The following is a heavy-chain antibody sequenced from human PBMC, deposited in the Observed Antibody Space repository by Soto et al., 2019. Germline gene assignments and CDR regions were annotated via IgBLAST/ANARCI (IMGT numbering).Heavy chain of an antibody. V-gene: IGHV1-69*13. CDR2: IIPTSGTA. D-gene: IGHD2-2*03. J-gene: IGHJ6*02. CDR3: RGYCSSTSCYLRQHYYYYGMYV. Sequence: SVKVSCKVSGYTLTDLSMHWVRQPPGQGLEWMGGIIPTSGTANYAHQFQGTVTITADDSTSTAYLELSSLRSEDTAAYYCRGYCSSTSCYLRQHYYYYGMYVWG. CDR1: GYTLTDLS.